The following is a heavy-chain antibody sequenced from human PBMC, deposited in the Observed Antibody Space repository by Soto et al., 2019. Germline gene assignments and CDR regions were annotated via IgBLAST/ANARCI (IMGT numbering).Heavy chain of an antibody. CDR3: ARVDGSGSYWTDAFDI. D-gene: IGHD3-10*01. J-gene: IGHJ3*02. Sequence: ASVKVSCKASGYTFTSYDINWVRQATGQGLEWMGWMNPNSGNTGYAQKFQGRVTMTRNTSISTAYMELSSLRSEDTAVYYCARVDGSGSYWTDAFDIWGQGTMVTVSS. CDR2: MNPNSGNT. V-gene: IGHV1-8*01. CDR1: GYTFTSYD.